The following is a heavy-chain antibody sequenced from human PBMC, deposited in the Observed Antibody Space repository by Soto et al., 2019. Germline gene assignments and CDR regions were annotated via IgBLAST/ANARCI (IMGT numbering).Heavy chain of an antibody. V-gene: IGHV1-18*01. D-gene: IGHD3-16*02. CDR2: IIPVLVSI. CDR3: ARVDDYVWGSFRP. CDR1: TDTFPNYA. Sequence: ASVKVSCKASTDTFPNYAITWVRQAPGQGLEWVGGIIPVLVSITYAQKVQGRVTMTTDTSTSIAYMELRGLRSDDTAVYYCARVDDYVWGSFRPWGQGTLVTVSS. J-gene: IGHJ4*02.